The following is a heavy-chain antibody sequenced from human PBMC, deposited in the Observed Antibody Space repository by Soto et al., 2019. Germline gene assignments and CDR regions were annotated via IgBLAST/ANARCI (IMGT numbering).Heavy chain of an antibody. CDR2: ISGYNGKT. J-gene: IGHJ4*02. V-gene: IGHV1-18*04. CDR3: ARDNGESSGSLVDN. CDR1: GYTFTNYG. Sequence: GASVKVSCKASGYTFTNYGFSWGRQAPGQGLEWMGWISGYNGKTDYSEKFQDRVTMTIDTSTSSGHMEVRSLRSDDTAIYYCARDNGESSGSLVDNWGQGTLVTVS. D-gene: IGHD3-22*01.